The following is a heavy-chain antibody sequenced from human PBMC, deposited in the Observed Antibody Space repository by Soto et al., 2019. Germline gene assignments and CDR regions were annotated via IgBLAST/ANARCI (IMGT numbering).Heavy chain of an antibody. CDR1: GGSISSYY. Sequence: QVQLQESGPGLVKPSETLSLTCTVSGGSISSYYWSWIRQPPGKGLEWIGYIYYSGSTNYSPSLKSRVTISVDTSKNQFSLKLSSVTAADTAVYYCARIQVSQQLGPSYYYGMDVWGQGTTVTVSS. V-gene: IGHV4-59*01. D-gene: IGHD6-13*01. CDR2: IYYSGST. CDR3: ARIQVSQQLGPSYYYGMDV. J-gene: IGHJ6*02.